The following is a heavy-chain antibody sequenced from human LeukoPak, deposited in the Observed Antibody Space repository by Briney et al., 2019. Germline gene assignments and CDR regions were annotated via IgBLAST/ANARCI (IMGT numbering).Heavy chain of an antibody. CDR1: GGSISSSSYY. Sequence: SETLSLTCTVSGGSISSSSYYWGWIRQPPGKGLEWIGRIYYSGSTYYNPSLKSRVTISVDTSKNQFSLKLSSVTAADTAVYYCARGTYEQGDYWGQGTLVTVSS. D-gene: IGHD5-12*01. CDR2: IYYSGST. V-gene: IGHV4-39*07. J-gene: IGHJ4*02. CDR3: ARGTYEQGDY.